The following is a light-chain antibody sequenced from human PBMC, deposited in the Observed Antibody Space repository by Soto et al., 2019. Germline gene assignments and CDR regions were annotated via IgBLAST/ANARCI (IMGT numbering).Light chain of an antibody. CDR3: KEYGGSPLIT. CDR1: QSVSNRY. V-gene: IGKV3-20*01. Sequence: EIVLTQSPGTLSLSPGERATLSCRASQSVSNRYLAWYQQKPGQAPRLLFYGASSRATGIPDRFSGSGSGTAFTLSISKLAPEDFAVYYCKEYGGSPLITFGQGTRLEIK. J-gene: IGKJ5*01. CDR2: GAS.